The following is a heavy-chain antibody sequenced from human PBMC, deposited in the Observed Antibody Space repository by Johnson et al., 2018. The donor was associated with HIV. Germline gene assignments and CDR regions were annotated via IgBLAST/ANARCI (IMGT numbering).Heavy chain of an antibody. CDR3: AFEEPYSAAAGIDI. Sequence: VQLVESGGGVVQPGRSLRLSCAASGFTFSSYAMHWVRQAPGKGLEWVAVISYDGHNEYYADSVKGRFTISRDNAKNSLYLQMNSLRAEDTAVYYCAFEEPYSAAAGIDIWGQGTMVTVSS. CDR1: GFTFSSYA. J-gene: IGHJ3*02. CDR2: ISYDGHNE. D-gene: IGHD6-13*01. V-gene: IGHV3-30*04.